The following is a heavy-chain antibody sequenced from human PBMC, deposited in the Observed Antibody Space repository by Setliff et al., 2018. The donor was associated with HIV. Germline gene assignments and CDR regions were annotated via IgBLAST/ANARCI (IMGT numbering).Heavy chain of an antibody. CDR2: IIPFTGTT. CDR3: ARRVPPIPSGDLDY. Sequence: RASVKVSCKASGGTFNTYTITWVRQAPGQGLEWMGGIIPFTGTTNYAQKFQGRVTITTDESRSIVYMEVSSLRSEDTAVYYCARRVPPIPSGDLDYWGQGTLVTVSS. D-gene: IGHD4-17*01. J-gene: IGHJ4*02. CDR1: GGTFNTYT. V-gene: IGHV1-69*16.